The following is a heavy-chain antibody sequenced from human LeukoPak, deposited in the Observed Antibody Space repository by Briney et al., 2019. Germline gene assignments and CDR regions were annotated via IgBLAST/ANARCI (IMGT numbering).Heavy chain of an antibody. CDR3: ARGVTPQKVFDY. J-gene: IGHJ4*02. CDR2: INHSGST. Sequence: KPSETLSLTCAVYGGSFSGYYWSWIRQPPGKGLEWIGEINHSGSTNYNPSLKSRVTISVDTSKNQFSLKLSSVTAADTAVYYCARGVTPQKVFDYWGQGTLVTVSS. D-gene: IGHD2-21*02. CDR1: GGSFSGYY. V-gene: IGHV4-34*01.